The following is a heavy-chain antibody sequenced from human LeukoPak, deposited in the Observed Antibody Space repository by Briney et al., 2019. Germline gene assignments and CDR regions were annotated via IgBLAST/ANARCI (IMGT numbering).Heavy chain of an antibody. V-gene: IGHV3-23*01. CDR1: GFTFSNYA. J-gene: IGHJ4*02. CDR3: ARHIGILGKWGFDY. CDR2: INGSGGRT. Sequence: GGSLRLSCAASGFTFSNYAMSWVRQAPGKGLEWVSDINGSGGRTYYADSVKGRFTISRDNSKNTLYLQMNSLRAEDTAVYYCARHIGILGKWGFDYWGQGTLVTVSS. D-gene: IGHD2/OR15-2a*01.